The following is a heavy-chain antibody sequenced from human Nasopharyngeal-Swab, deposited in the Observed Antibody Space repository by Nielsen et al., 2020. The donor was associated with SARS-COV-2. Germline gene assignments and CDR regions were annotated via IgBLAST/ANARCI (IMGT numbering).Heavy chain of an antibody. CDR2: MSYSGVT. V-gene: IGHV4-39*01. J-gene: IGHJ4*02. CDR3: ARHSRVTTVVVVTLFDF. D-gene: IGHD3-22*01. Sequence: SETLSLTCSVSGGSIRDNNYYWSWIRQPPGQGLEWIGSMSYSGVTFYNPSLRNRVTLSVDTSKNLLSLNLDSVTAADTALYYCARHSRVTTVVVVTLFDFWGQGIQVTVSS. CDR1: GGSIRDNNYY.